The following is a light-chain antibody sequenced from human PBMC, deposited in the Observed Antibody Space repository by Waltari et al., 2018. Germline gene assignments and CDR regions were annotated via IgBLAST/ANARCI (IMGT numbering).Light chain of an antibody. Sequence: QSVVTQPPSASGTPWQGVPIPCSGRSSHIGSNTLNWYQQYPGRAPKLLIYRNNQRPSGVPDRFSGSKSGTSASLAISGLQSEDEAGYYCAAWDNTLSGPSFGGGTKVTVL. CDR2: RNN. V-gene: IGLV1-44*01. CDR3: AAWDNTLSGPS. CDR1: SSHIGSNT. J-gene: IGLJ3*02.